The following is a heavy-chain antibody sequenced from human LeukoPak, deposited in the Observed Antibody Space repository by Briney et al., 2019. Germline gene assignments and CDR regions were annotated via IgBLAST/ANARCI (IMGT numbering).Heavy chain of an antibody. V-gene: IGHV4-59*01. Sequence: SETLSLTCTVSGGSISSYYWNWIRQPPGKGLEYIGYIFYSGRTNYNPSLKSRVTISVDTSKNQVSLKLRSVTAADTAVYYCARADGFWSGYSDFDYWGQGTLVTVSS. CDR3: ARADGFWSGYSDFDY. CDR2: IFYSGRT. D-gene: IGHD3-3*01. CDR1: GGSISSYY. J-gene: IGHJ4*02.